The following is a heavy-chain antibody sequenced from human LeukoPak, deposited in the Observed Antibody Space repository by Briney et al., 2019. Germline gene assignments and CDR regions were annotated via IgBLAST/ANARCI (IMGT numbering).Heavy chain of an antibody. Sequence: SQTLSLTCVISGDSVSNNGAAWNWIRQSPSRGLEWLGRTYYRSKWYSDSAVSVKGRITISADTSKNQFSLQLQSVTPEDTAVYYCAREEYSSGWYSSLVYYYYYYGMDVWGQGTTVTVSS. J-gene: IGHJ6*02. V-gene: IGHV6-1*01. CDR1: GDSVSNNGAA. CDR3: AREEYSSGWYSSLVYYYYYYGMDV. CDR2: TYYRSKWYS. D-gene: IGHD6-19*01.